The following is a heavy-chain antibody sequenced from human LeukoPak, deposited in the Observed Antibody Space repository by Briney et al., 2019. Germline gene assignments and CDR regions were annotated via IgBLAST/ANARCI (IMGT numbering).Heavy chain of an antibody. Sequence: SETLSLTCTVSGYSISSGYYWGWIRQPPGKGLEWIGSIYHSGSTYYNPSLKSRVTISVDTSKNQFSLNLSSVTAADTAMYYCARGPMVRGAIDFWGQGTLVTVSS. CDR3: ARGPMVRGAIDF. CDR2: IYHSGST. V-gene: IGHV4-38-2*02. CDR1: GYSISSGYY. D-gene: IGHD3-10*01. J-gene: IGHJ4*02.